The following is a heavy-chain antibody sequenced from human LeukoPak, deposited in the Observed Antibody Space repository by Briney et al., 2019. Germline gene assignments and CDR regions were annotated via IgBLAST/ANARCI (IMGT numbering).Heavy chain of an antibody. V-gene: IGHV3-48*03. J-gene: IGHJ6*04. Sequence: GGSLRLSCAASGFTFSGYKMNWVRQAPGKGLEWVSYISSSGSTIYYADSVKGRFTISRDNAKNSLYLQMNSLRAEDTAVYYCAELGITMIGGAWGKGTTVTISS. CDR1: GFTFSGYK. D-gene: IGHD3-10*02. CDR3: AELGITMIGGA. CDR2: ISSSGSTI.